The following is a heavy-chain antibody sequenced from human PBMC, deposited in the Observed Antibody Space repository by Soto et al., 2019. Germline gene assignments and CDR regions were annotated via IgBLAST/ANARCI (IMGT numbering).Heavy chain of an antibody. CDR3: ARNQRLINKGWFDS. V-gene: IGHV3-21*01. CDR2: ISHRSSRYYI. CDR1: GFTFSSYS. Sequence: GGSLRLSCAASGFTFSSYSMVWVRQAPGKGLEWVSSISHRSSRYYIYYSDSVKGRFTISRDDAKNSLFLQMDSLRAEDTATYYCARNQRLINKGWFDSWGRGTLVTSPQ. J-gene: IGHJ5*01. D-gene: IGHD1-1*01.